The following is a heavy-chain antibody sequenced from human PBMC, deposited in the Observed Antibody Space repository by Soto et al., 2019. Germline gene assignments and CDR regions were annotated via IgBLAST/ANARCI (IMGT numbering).Heavy chain of an antibody. V-gene: IGHV4-34*01. CDR1: GGSFSGYY. Sequence: SETLSLTCAVYGGSFSGYYWSWIRQPPGKGLEWIGEINHSVSTNYNPSLKSRGTISVDTSKNQFSLKLSSVTAADTAVYYCARFRGRIYGPAYYYYYGMDVWGQGTQVTVSS. J-gene: IGHJ6*02. CDR3: ARFRGRIYGPAYYYYYGMDV. CDR2: INHSVST. D-gene: IGHD4-17*01.